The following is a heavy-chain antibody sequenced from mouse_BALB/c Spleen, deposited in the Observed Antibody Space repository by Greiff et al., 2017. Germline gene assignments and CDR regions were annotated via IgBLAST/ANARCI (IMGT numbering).Heavy chain of an antibody. CDR2: ISYSGST. CDR1: GYSITSDYA. Sequence: EVQLQESGPGLVKPSQSLSLTCTVTGYSITSDYAWNWIRQFPGNKLEWMGYISYSGSTSYNPSLKSRISITRDTSKNQFFLQLNSVTTEDTATYYGAREGDYYAMDYWGQGTSVTVSS. V-gene: IGHV3-2*02. CDR3: AREGDYYAMDY. J-gene: IGHJ4*01.